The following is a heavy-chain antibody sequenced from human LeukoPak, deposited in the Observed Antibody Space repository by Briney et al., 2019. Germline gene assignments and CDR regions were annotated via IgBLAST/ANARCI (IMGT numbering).Heavy chain of an antibody. V-gene: IGHV3-30-3*01. Sequence: GGSLRLSCAASGFTFSTCAMHWVRQGPGKGLEWVAVISYDGSNKYYADSVKGRFTISRDNAKNSLYLQMNSLRAEDTALYYCARRAYSSSWFVFDYWGQGTLVTVSS. J-gene: IGHJ4*02. CDR2: ISYDGSNK. D-gene: IGHD6-13*01. CDR1: GFTFSTCA. CDR3: ARRAYSSSWFVFDY.